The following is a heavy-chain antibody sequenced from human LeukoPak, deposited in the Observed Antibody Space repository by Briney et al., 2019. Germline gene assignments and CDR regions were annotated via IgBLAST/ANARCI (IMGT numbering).Heavy chain of an antibody. J-gene: IGHJ4*02. CDR2: ISSNGGST. D-gene: IGHD1/OR15-1a*01. CDR3: VKDYNWNIFHY. CDR1: GFTFSSYA. Sequence: GGSLRLSCSASGFTFSSYAMHWVRQAPGKGLEYVSAISSNGGSTYYADSVKGRFTISRGNSKNTLYLQMSSLRAEDTAVYYCVKDYNWNIFHYWGQGTLVTVSS. V-gene: IGHV3-64D*09.